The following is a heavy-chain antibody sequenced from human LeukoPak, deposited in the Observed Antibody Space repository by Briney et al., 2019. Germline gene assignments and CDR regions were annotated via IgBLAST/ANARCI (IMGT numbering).Heavy chain of an antibody. CDR3: ARVTPYYFDY. V-gene: IGHV3-7*02. CDR1: GFTFSHYW. J-gene: IGHJ4*02. D-gene: IGHD2-21*02. Sequence: GGSLRLSCTASGFTFSHYWMSWVRQAPGKGLEWVSNIDQNGGERYYVDSVKGRFTISRDNAKNSLYLQMNSLRVEDTAVYYCARVTPYYFDYWGQGTLVTVSP. CDR2: IDQNGGER.